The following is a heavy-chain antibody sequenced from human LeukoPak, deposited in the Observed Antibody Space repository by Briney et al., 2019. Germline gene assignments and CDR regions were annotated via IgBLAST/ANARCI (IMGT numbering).Heavy chain of an antibody. CDR3: ARGRPPPTVDYGDYVWNWFDP. V-gene: IGHV4-30-4*01. D-gene: IGHD4-17*01. J-gene: IGHJ5*02. Sequence: SQTLSLTCTVSGGSISSGDYYWSWIRQPPGKGLEWIGYIYYSGSTYYNPSLKSRVTISVDTSKNQFSLKLSSVTAADTAVYYCARGRPPPTVDYGDYVWNWFDPWGQGTLVTVSS. CDR1: GGSISSGDYY. CDR2: IYYSGST.